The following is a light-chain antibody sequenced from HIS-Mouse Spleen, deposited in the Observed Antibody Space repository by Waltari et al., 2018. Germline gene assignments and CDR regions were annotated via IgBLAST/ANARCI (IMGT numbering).Light chain of an antibody. Sequence: EIVMTQSPATLSVSPGERAALSCRASQSVSSNVAWYQQKPGQAPRLLIYGAPTRATGIPARFSGSGSGTEFTLTISSLQSEDFAVYYCQQYNNWPPPFTFGPGTKVDIK. CDR1: QSVSSN. V-gene: IGKV3-15*01. CDR2: GAP. J-gene: IGKJ3*01. CDR3: QQYNNWPPPFT.